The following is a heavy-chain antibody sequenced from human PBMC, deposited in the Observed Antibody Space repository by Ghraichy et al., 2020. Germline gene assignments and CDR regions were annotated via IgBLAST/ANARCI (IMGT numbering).Heavy chain of an antibody. CDR1: GFTFSSYW. Sequence: GGSLRLSCAASGFTFSSYWMAWVRQAPGKGLEWVVNIKQDESEKYYVDSVKGRFTISRDNAENSLYLQMNSLRAEDTAVYYCAKTGGVNYYDSSGYLNYWGQGALVTVSS. D-gene: IGHD3-22*01. CDR3: AKTGGVNYYDSSGYLNY. CDR2: IKQDESEK. V-gene: IGHV3-7*03. J-gene: IGHJ4*02.